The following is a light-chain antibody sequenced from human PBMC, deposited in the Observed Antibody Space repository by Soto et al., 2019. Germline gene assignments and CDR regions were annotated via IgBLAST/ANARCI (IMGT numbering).Light chain of an antibody. CDR1: QSVSSY. Sequence: EIVFTQSPAPLSLSPGERATLSCRASQSVSSYLAWYQQKRGQAPRLLIHDASSRATGIPDRFSGSGSGTDFTLTISRLEPEDFAVYYCQQYGGSPRTFGQGTKVDIK. V-gene: IGKV3-20*01. J-gene: IGKJ1*01. CDR2: DAS. CDR3: QQYGGSPRT.